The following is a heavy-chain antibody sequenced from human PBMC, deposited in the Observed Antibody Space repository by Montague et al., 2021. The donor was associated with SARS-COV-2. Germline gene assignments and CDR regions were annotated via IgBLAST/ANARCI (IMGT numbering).Heavy chain of an antibody. CDR3: ARPSSGSYYHAFDI. Sequence: SLRLSCSASGFTFSSYAMHWVRQAPGKGLEWVAVISYDGSNKYYXDSVKGRFTISRDNSKNTLYLQMNSLRAEDTAVYYCARPSSGSYYHAFDIWGQGTVVTVSS. V-gene: IGHV3-30-3*01. CDR2: ISYDGSNK. J-gene: IGHJ3*02. CDR1: GFTFSSYA. D-gene: IGHD1-26*01.